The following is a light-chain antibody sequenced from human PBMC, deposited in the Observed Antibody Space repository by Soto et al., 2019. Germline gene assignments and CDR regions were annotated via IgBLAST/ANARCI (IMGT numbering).Light chain of an antibody. Sequence: DIQMTQSPSTLSASVGDRVTITCRASQSISSWLAWYQQKPGKAPNLLIYKASSLESGVPSRFSGSASGTEFTLTNSSLQPDDFATYYCQQYNSYPWTFGQGTKVEIK. CDR1: QSISSW. V-gene: IGKV1-5*03. CDR2: KAS. CDR3: QQYNSYPWT. J-gene: IGKJ1*01.